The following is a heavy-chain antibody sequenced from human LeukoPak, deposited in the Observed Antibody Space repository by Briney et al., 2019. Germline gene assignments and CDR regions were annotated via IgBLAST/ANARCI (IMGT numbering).Heavy chain of an antibody. J-gene: IGHJ6*02. Sequence: PSETLSPTCAVYGGSFSGYYWSWIRQPPGKGLEWIGEINHSGSTNYNPSLKSRVTISVDTSKNQFSLKLSSVTAADTAVYYCARGYSSTSLEQNYYYYGMDVWGQGTTVTVSS. CDR1: GGSFSGYY. V-gene: IGHV4-34*01. CDR2: INHSGST. CDR3: ARGYSSTSLEQNYYYYGMDV. D-gene: IGHD2-2*01.